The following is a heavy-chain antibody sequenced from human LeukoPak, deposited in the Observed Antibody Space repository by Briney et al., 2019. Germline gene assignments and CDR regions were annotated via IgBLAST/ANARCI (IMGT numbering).Heavy chain of an antibody. CDR1: GFTFSNAW. V-gene: IGHV3-15*01. CDR2: IKSKTDSGTT. J-gene: IGHJ4*02. D-gene: IGHD6-13*01. Sequence: PGGSLRLSCAASGFTFSNAWMSWVRQAPGKALEWVGRIKSKTDSGTTDYAAPVKGRFTISRDDSKNTLYLQMNSLKTEDTAVYYCTKLILAAADTGDYWGQGTLVTVSS. CDR3: TKLILAAADTGDY.